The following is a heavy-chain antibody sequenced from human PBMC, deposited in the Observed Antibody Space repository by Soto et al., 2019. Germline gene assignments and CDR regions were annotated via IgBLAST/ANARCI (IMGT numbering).Heavy chain of an antibody. Sequence: EVQLVESGGGLVQPGGSLRLSCAASGFTFSSYSMNWVRQAPGKGLEWVSYISSSSSTIYYADSVKGRFTISRDNDKHSLYLQMNSLRVEDTALDYGATRDNSGYDSSYCGSGCSRYSVLAFHIWGQGTMVPVSS. J-gene: IGHJ3*02. V-gene: IGHV3-48*01. CDR1: GFTFSSYS. CDR2: ISSSSSTI. CDR3: ATRDNSGYDSSYCGSGCSRYSVLAFHI. D-gene: IGHD5-12*01.